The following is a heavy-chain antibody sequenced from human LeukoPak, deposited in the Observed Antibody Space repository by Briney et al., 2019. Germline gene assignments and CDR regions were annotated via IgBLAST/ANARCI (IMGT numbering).Heavy chain of an antibody. D-gene: IGHD2/OR15-2a*01. J-gene: IGHJ4*02. CDR3: GSRMRD. Sequence: GGSLRLSCAASGFTFSSYWMAWVRQAPGKGLEWVANINQDGSEKYYVASVKGRFTISRDNAKNSVYLQMNSLRVEDTAVYYCGSRMRDWGQGTLVTVSS. CDR2: INQDGSEK. CDR1: GFTFSSYW. V-gene: IGHV3-7*01.